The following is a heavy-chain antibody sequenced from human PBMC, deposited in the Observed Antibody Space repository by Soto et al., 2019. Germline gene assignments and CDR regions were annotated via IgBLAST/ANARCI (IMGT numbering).Heavy chain of an antibody. J-gene: IGHJ2*01. CDR3: AKTRPLRKDIVLVPAAIRRHSTSFGYFDL. CDR2: ISGSGGST. CDR1: GFTFSSYA. V-gene: IGHV3-23*01. Sequence: EVQLLESGGGLVQPGGSLRLSCAASGFTFSSYAMSWVRQAPGKGLEWVSAISGSGGSTYYADSVKGRFTISRDNPKNTLYLQMTRLRAEDTAVYYCAKTRPLRKDIVLVPAAIRRHSTSFGYFDLWGRGTLVTGSS. D-gene: IGHD2-2*01.